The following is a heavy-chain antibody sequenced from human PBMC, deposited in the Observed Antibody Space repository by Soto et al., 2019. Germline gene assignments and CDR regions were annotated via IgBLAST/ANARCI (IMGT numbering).Heavy chain of an antibody. CDR3: ATAAANYPHNWFDP. V-gene: IGHV3-30*03. CDR1: GFTFSSYG. Sequence: QVQLVESGRGVVQPGRSLRLSCAASGFTFSSYGMHWVRQAPGKGLEWVAVISYDGSNKYYADSVKGRFTISRDNSKNTLYLQMNSLRAEDTAVYYCATAAANYPHNWFDPWGQGTLVTVSS. D-gene: IGHD6-13*01. CDR2: ISYDGSNK. J-gene: IGHJ5*02.